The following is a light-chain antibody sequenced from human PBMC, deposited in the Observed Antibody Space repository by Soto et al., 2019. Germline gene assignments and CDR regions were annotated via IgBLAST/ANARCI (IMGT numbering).Light chain of an antibody. CDR2: EVT. Sequence: QSALTKPASVSGSPGQSITISCTGTSGDIGSYTYVSWYQQYPGKAPKLLISEVTNRPSGVSNRFSGSNSGNTASLTISGLXAEDEAHYYCSSYTTNSPPVVFGGGTKVTVL. CDR3: SSYTTNSPPVV. V-gene: IGLV2-14*01. J-gene: IGLJ2*01. CDR1: SGDIGSYTY.